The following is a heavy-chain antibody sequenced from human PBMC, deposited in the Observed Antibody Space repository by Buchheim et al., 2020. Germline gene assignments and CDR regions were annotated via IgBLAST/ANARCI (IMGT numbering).Heavy chain of an antibody. V-gene: IGHV1-69*04. J-gene: IGHJ6*02. Sequence: QVQLVQSGAEVKKPGSSVKVSCKASGGTFSSYAISWVRQAPGQGLEWMGRIIPILGIANYAQKFQGRVTITAAKSTSTACMELSSLRSEDTAVYYCARGGVVVVPAATYGMDVWGQGTT. CDR2: IIPILGIA. CDR3: ARGGVVVVPAATYGMDV. CDR1: GGTFSSYA. D-gene: IGHD2-2*01.